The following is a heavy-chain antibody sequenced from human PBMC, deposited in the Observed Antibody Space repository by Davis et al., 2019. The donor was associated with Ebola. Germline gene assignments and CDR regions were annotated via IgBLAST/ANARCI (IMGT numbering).Heavy chain of an antibody. J-gene: IGHJ4*02. CDR1: GGSISSGGYS. CDR2: IYHSGST. D-gene: IGHD3-22*01. Sequence: PSETLSLTCAVSGGSISSGGYSWSWIRQPPGKGLEWIGYIYHSGSTYYNPSLKSRVTISVDRSKNQFSLKLSSVTAADTAVYYCARGVYYDSSGYPYFDYWGQGTLVTVSS. V-gene: IGHV4-30-2*01. CDR3: ARGVYYDSSGYPYFDY.